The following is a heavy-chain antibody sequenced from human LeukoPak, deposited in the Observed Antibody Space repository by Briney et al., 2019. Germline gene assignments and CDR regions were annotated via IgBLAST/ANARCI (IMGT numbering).Heavy chain of an antibody. V-gene: IGHV1-2*02. D-gene: IGHD3-10*01. CDR1: GYTFTGYY. J-gene: IGHJ3*02. CDR2: INPNSGGT. Sequence: GASVKVSCKASGYTFTGYYMHWVRQAPGQGLEWMGWINPNSGGTNYAQKFQGRVTMTRDTSISTAYMELSRLRSDDTAVYYCARVSILWFGEDGAFDIWGQGTMVTVSS. CDR3: ARVSILWFGEDGAFDI.